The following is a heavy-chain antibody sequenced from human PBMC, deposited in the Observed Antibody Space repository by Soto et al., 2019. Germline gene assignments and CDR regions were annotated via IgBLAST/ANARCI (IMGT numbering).Heavy chain of an antibody. D-gene: IGHD4-17*01. V-gene: IGHV3-21*01. CDR3: ARDKTMTTVTPAHFDY. CDR2: ISSRSSYI. Sequence: GGSLRLSCAASGFTFSSYSMNWVRQAPGKGLEWVSSISSRSSYIYYADSVKGRFTISRDNAKNSLYLQMNSLRAEDTAVYYCARDKTMTTVTPAHFDYWGQGTLVTVSS. J-gene: IGHJ4*02. CDR1: GFTFSSYS.